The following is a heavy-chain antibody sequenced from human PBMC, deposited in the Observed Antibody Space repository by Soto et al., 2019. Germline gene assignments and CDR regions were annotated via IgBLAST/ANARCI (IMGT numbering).Heavy chain of an antibody. D-gene: IGHD5-12*01. CDR1: GDTFTNHV. CDR2: IISLFGTP. Sequence: QVQLVQSGDEVKKPGSSVKVACKASGDTFTNHVFNWVRQAPGQGLEWMGGIISLFGTPNYSRRFQGRVTITADESTATIYLEPSSLRSDETAVYYCTPDLGSGYDRGDYWGQGTLVTVSS. CDR3: TPDLGSGYDRGDY. J-gene: IGHJ4*02. V-gene: IGHV1-69*12.